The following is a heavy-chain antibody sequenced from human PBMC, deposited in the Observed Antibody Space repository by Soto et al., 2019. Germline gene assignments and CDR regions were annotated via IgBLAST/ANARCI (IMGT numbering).Heavy chain of an antibody. Sequence: GGSLRLSCAASGFTFSNAWMSWVRQAPGKGREWVGRIKSKTDGGTTDYAAPVKSRITISRDDSKNTLYLQMNSLKTEDTAVYYCSTPDPHSISIFFDYWGQVILVTVTS. CDR2: IKSKTDGGTT. CDR1: GFTFSNAW. D-gene: IGHD4-4*01. J-gene: IGHJ4*02. V-gene: IGHV3-15*01. CDR3: STPDPHSISIFFDY.